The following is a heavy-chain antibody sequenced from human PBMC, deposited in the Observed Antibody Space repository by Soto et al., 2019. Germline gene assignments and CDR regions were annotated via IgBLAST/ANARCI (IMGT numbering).Heavy chain of an antibody. D-gene: IGHD4-4*01. CDR1: GFTFSSYA. J-gene: IGHJ2*01. V-gene: IGHV3-30-3*01. Sequence: QVQLVESGGGVVQPGRSLRLSCAASGFTFSSYAMHWVRQAPGKGLEWVAVISYDGSNKYYADSVKGRFTISRDNSKNTLYLQMNRLRAEDTAVYYCARPLWRDDYSRGYFDLWGRGTLVTVAS. CDR2: ISYDGSNK. CDR3: ARPLWRDDYSRGYFDL.